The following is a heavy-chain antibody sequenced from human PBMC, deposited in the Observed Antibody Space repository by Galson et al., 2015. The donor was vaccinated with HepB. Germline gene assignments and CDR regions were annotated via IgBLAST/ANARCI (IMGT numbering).Heavy chain of an antibody. D-gene: IGHD6-19*01. CDR2: IIPIFGTA. J-gene: IGHJ6*02. CDR3: ARDKAVADYDGMDD. V-gene: IGHV1-69*06. CDR1: GGTFSSHA. Sequence: SVKVSCKASGGTFSSHAIRWVRQAPGQGLEWMGGIIPIFGTANYAQKCQGRVTITEEKSTSTAYMELSRLRSEDTAVYYCARDKAVADYDGMDDWGQETTVPVSS.